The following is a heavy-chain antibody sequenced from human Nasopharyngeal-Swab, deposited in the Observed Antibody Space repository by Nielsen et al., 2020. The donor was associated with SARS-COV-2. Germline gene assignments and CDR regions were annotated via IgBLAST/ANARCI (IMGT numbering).Heavy chain of an antibody. CDR1: GGSFSGYY. V-gene: IGHV4-34*01. Sequence: SETLSLICAVYGGSFSGYYWSWIRQPPGKGLEWIGEINHSGSTNYNPSLKSRVTISVDTSKNQFSLKLSSVTAADTAVYYCARSFRGTTPRDAFDIWGQGTMVTVSS. D-gene: IGHD1-7*01. CDR3: ARSFRGTTPRDAFDI. CDR2: INHSGST. J-gene: IGHJ3*02.